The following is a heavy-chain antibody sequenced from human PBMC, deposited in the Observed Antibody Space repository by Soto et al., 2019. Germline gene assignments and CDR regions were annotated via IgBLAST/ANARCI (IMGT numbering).Heavy chain of an antibody. CDR3: AKEEGYSYALGGAYYYAMDV. D-gene: IGHD3-16*01. CDR2: ISYDGSNK. CDR1: GFTFSSFG. J-gene: IGHJ6*02. V-gene: IGHV3-30*18. Sequence: QVQLVESGGGVVQPGRSLRLSCTASGFTFSSFGMYWVRQAPGKGLERVAIISYDGSNKYYADSVKGRFTVSRDNSKSTLLLEMSNLTLGATALYFCAKEEGYSYALGGAYYYAMDVWGQWTTVTVSS.